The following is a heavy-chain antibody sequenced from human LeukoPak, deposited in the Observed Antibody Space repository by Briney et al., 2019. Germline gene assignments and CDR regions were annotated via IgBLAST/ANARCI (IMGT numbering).Heavy chain of an antibody. Sequence: PGGSLTLSCAASGFTFSSYGMHWVRQAPGKGLEWVAVISYDGSNKYYADSVKGRFTISRDNSKNTLYLQMNSLRAEDTAVYYCAKAPQGSHYYCYYMDVWGKGTTVTVSS. CDR3: AKAPQGSHYYCYYMDV. CDR2: ISYDGSNK. J-gene: IGHJ6*03. V-gene: IGHV3-30*18. CDR1: GFTFSSYG.